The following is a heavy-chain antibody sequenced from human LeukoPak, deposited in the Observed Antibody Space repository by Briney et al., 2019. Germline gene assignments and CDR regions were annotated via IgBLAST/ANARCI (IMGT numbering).Heavy chain of an antibody. CDR2: ISGSGGST. J-gene: IGHJ4*02. CDR3: ASPRGDYRYYFDY. Sequence: GGSLRLSCAASGFTFDDYGMSWVRQAPGKGLEWVSAISGSGGSTYYADSVKGRFTISRDNSKNTLYLQMNSLRAEDTAVYYCASPRGDYRYYFDYWGQGTLVTVSS. CDR1: GFTFDDYG. D-gene: IGHD3-10*01. V-gene: IGHV3-23*01.